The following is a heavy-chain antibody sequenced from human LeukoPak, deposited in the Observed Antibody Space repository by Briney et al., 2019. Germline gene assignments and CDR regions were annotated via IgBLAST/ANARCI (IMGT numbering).Heavy chain of an antibody. CDR2: INPSNDFT. Sequence: ASVKVSCKASGYSFTSYHMQWARQAPGQGLEWLGLINPSNDFTRYAQNFQGRITITRDTSTSTVYMELRSLRSEDTAVYYCGRDIGDTTIGYWGQGTLVNVSS. CDR3: GRDIGDTTIGY. V-gene: IGHV1-46*01. J-gene: IGHJ4*02. D-gene: IGHD1-1*01. CDR1: GYSFTSYH.